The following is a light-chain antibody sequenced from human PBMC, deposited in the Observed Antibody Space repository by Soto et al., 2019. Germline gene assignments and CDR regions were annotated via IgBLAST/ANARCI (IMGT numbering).Light chain of an antibody. Sequence: IQLTQSPSSLSASVGDRVTITCRASQGISNSLAWYQQKPGKAPKHLMYLASTLQSGVPPRFSGTGSGTNFTLTISSLQPEDFATYYCQQLIRFPTKFGQGTKVEIK. J-gene: IGKJ1*01. CDR2: LAS. V-gene: IGKV1-9*01. CDR1: QGISNS. CDR3: QQLIRFPTK.